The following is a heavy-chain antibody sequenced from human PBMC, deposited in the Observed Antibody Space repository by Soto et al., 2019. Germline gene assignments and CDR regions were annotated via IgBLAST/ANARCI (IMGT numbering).Heavy chain of an antibody. Sequence: SETLSLTCTVSGGSITSSSYYWGWIRQPPGKGLEWIGNIYYSGSTYYNPSLKSRVTISVDTSKNQFSLKLSSVTAADTAVYYCMLGSGWKDFDYWGQGTMVTVS. D-gene: IGHD3-22*01. V-gene: IGHV4-39*01. CDR1: GGSITSSSYY. CDR3: MLGSGWKDFDY. CDR2: IYYSGST. J-gene: IGHJ4*02.